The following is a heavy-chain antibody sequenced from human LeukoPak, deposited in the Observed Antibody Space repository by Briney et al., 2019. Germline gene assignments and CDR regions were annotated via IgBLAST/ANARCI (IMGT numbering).Heavy chain of an antibody. J-gene: IGHJ4*02. V-gene: IGHV3-74*01. CDR3: AREFYYDSSGYYYFG. CDR2: INSDGSST. CDR1: GFTFSSYW. Sequence: GGSLRLSCAASGFTFSSYWMHWVRQAPGKGLVWVSRINSDGSSTTYADSVKGRFTISRDNAKNTLYLQMNSLRAEDTAVYYCAREFYYDSSGYYYFGGGQGTLVTVSS. D-gene: IGHD3-22*01.